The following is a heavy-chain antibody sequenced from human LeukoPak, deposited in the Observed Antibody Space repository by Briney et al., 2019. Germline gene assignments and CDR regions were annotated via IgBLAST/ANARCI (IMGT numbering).Heavy chain of an antibody. CDR1: GFTFSSYW. CDR2: INSDGSST. CDR3: ATGNQWLGAFDI. J-gene: IGHJ3*02. V-gene: IGHV3-74*01. Sequence: GGSLRLSCAASGFTFSSYWMHWVRQAPGKGLVWVSRINSDGSSTSYADSVKGRFTISRDNAKNTLYLQMHSLRAEDTAVYYCATGNQWLGAFDIWGQGTMVTVSS. D-gene: IGHD6-19*01.